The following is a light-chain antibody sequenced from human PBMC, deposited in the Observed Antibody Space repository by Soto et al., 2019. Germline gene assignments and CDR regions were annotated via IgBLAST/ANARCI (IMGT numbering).Light chain of an antibody. CDR3: QQRSNWPRGT. Sequence: EIVLTQSPATLSLSPGERATLSCRASQSVSSYLAWYQQKPGQAPRLLIYDASNRATGIPPRFSGSGSGPDYTRTISSLEPEDFAVYYCQQRSNWPRGTFGQGTKVEIK. V-gene: IGKV3-11*01. CDR2: DAS. J-gene: IGKJ1*01. CDR1: QSVSSY.